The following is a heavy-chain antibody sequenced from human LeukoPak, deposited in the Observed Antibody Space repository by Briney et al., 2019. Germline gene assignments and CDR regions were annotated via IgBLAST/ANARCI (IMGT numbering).Heavy chain of an antibody. D-gene: IGHD1-26*01. V-gene: IGHV3-21*01. CDR3: ARDTVGWEPGNWYFDL. CDR1: RFTFSGYG. CDR2: ISTNSTYI. Sequence: GGSLRLSCAASRFTFSGYGMNWVRQAPGKGLEWVSSISTNSTYIFYADSVKGRFTISRDNAKNSLYLQMNSLRAEDTAVYYCARDTVGWEPGNWYFDLWGRGTLVTVSS. J-gene: IGHJ2*01.